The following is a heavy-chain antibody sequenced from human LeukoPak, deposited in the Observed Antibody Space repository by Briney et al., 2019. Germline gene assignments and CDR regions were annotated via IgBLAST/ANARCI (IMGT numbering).Heavy chain of an antibody. V-gene: IGHV3-74*01. CDR1: GFTFSSYW. D-gene: IGHD3-10*01. J-gene: IGHJ4*02. Sequence: PGGSLRLPCAASGFTFSSYWMHWVRQAPGKGLVWVSRINTDGSSTSYADSVKGRFTISRDNAKNTLYLQMNSLRAEDTAVYYCARLYGSGSYYGGISPYRPWGQGTLVTVSS. CDR3: ARLYGSGSYYGGISPYRP. CDR2: INTDGSST.